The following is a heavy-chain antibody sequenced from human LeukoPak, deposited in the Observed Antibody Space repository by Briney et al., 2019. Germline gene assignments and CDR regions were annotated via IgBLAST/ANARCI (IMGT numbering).Heavy chain of an antibody. CDR2: ISGSGGST. V-gene: IGHV3-23*01. CDR3: AKGVDIVVVPAAIGGFFDY. D-gene: IGHD2-2*02. CDR1: GFTFSSYA. J-gene: IGHJ4*02. Sequence: PGRSLRLSCAASGFTFSSYALSWVRQAPGKGLEWVSAISGSGGSTYYADSVKGRFTISRDNSKNTLYLQMNSLRAEDTAVYYCAKGVDIVVVPAAIGGFFDYWGQGTLVTVSS.